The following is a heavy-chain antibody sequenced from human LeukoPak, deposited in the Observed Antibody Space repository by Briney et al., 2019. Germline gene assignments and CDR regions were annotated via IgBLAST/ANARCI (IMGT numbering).Heavy chain of an antibody. D-gene: IGHD3-22*01. CDR3: AKDATMIVLAPPEH. V-gene: IGHV3-23*01. CDR2: ISGSGGSI. CDR1: GFTFSSFA. J-gene: IGHJ1*01. Sequence: PGGSLRLSCAASGFTFSSFAMSWVRQAPGKGLEWVSAISGSGGSIYYADSVKGRFTISRDDSKNTLYLQMNSLRAEDTAVYYCAKDATMIVLAPPEHWGQGTLVTVSS.